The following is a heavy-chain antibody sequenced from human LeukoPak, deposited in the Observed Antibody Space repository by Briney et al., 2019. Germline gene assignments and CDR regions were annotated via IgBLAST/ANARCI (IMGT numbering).Heavy chain of an antibody. CDR3: ARDSSPDYYDGSGYGY. CDR2: INPDGSAK. D-gene: IGHD3-22*01. J-gene: IGHJ4*02. V-gene: IGHV3-7*05. Sequence: PGGSLRLSCAASAFTFSSNWMGWVRQAPGKGLEWVANINPDGSAKFYVDSVKGRFTISRDNAKNSLYLQMNSLRGEDTAVYYCARDSSPDYYDGSGYGYWGQGTLVTVSS. CDR1: AFTFSSNW.